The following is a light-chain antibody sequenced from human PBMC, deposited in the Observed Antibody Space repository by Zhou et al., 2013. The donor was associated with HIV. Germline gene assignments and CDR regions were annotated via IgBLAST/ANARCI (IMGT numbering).Light chain of an antibody. CDR3: MQRIKFPWT. Sequence: VLAQSPLSLPVTLGQPASISCKSEESLLYSDGNTYLDWYLQKPGQSPQLLIYTLSSRASGVPDRFSGSGSGTHFTLKISRVEAEDVGLYYCMQRIKFPWTFGQGTKVEIK. CDR1: ESLLYSDGNTY. J-gene: IGKJ1*01. V-gene: IGKV2-40*01. CDR2: TLS.